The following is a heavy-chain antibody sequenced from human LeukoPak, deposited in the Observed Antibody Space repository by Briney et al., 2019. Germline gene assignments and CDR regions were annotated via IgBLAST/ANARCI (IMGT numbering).Heavy chain of an antibody. D-gene: IGHD2-15*01. CDR3: ARVCLYRSGGSCYSVFDY. CDR1: GFTFSSYD. V-gene: IGHV3-13*05. J-gene: IGHJ4*02. CDR2: IGTAGDP. Sequence: GGSLRLSCAASGFTFSSYDMHWVRQATGKGLEWVSAIGTAGDPYYPGSVKGRFTISRENAKNSLYLQMSGLGAGDTDVYYCARVCLYRSGGSCYSVFDYWGQGTLVTVSS.